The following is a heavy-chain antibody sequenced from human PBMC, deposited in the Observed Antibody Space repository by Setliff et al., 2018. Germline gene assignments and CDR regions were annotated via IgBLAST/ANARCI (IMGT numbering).Heavy chain of an antibody. D-gene: IGHD1-26*01. CDR1: GVSVSDYY. CDR3: ARDNTIVGATDY. J-gene: IGHJ4*02. CDR2: IYTSGAT. V-gene: IGHV4-4*07. Sequence: SETLSLTCSVSGVSVSDYYWSWIRQPAGRGLEYIGRIYTSGATNYSPSVRGRVTISVDHLKNQVSLNLKSVTAADTAVYYCARDNTIVGATDYWGQGSLVTV.